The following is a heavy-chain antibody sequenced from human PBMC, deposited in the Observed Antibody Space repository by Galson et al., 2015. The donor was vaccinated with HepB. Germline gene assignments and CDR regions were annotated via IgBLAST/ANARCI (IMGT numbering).Heavy chain of an antibody. J-gene: IGHJ4*02. CDR1: GFTFSSYA. CDR2: ISGSGGST. CDR3: AKDESKGYSGYRPLTG. Sequence: SLRLSCAASGFTFSSYAMSWVRQAPGKGLEWVSAISGSGGSTYYADSVKGRFTISRDNSKNTLYLQMNSLRAEDTAVYYCAKDESKGYSGYRPLTGWGQGTLVTVSS. V-gene: IGHV3-23*01. D-gene: IGHD5-12*01.